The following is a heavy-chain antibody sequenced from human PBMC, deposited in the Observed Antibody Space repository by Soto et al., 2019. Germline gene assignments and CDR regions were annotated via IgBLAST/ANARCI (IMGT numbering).Heavy chain of an antibody. V-gene: IGHV1-18*04. J-gene: IGHJ4*02. Sequence: AAPVKVSCKDSGYTFTNYGVCRVRLAPGQGLEWMGWISAYNGTTNSAQKLQGRAIMTTDTSTSTAYMELRSPRSDDTAVYYCARVGSGEGYFDYWGEGTLVTVSS. D-gene: IGHD3-10*01. CDR3: ARVGSGEGYFDY. CDR1: GYTFTNYG. CDR2: ISAYNGTT.